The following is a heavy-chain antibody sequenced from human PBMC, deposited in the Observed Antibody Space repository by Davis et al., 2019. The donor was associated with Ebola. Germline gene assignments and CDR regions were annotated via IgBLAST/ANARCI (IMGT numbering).Heavy chain of an antibody. CDR1: GFTFSSYS. CDR3: AKSRVWGSYRTFDY. V-gene: IGHV3-48*01. D-gene: IGHD3-16*02. CDR2: ISSSSSTI. Sequence: PGGSLRLSCAASGFTFSSYSMNWVRQAPGKGLEWVSYISSSSSTIYYADSVKGRFTISRDNSKNTLYLQMNSLRAEDTAVYYCAKSRVWGSYRTFDYWGQGTLVTVSS. J-gene: IGHJ4*02.